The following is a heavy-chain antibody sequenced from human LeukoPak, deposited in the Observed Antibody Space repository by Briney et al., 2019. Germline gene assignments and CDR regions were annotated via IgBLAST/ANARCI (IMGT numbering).Heavy chain of an antibody. CDR2: IYHSGST. D-gene: IGHD5-18*01. CDR1: GYSISSGYY. Sequence: SETLSLTCTVSGYSISSGYYWGRIRQPPGKGLEWIGSIYHSGSTYYNPSLKSRVTISVDTSKNQFSLKLSSVTAADTAVYYCARIKIGDSYGPDYMDVWGKGTTVTVSS. CDR3: ARIKIGDSYGPDYMDV. V-gene: IGHV4-38-2*02. J-gene: IGHJ6*03.